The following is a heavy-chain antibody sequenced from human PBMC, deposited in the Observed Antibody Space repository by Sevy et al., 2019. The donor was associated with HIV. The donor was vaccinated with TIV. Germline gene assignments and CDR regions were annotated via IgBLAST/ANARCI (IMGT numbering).Heavy chain of an antibody. CDR3: ARVPTYYYGSATYFDS. J-gene: IGHJ4*02. D-gene: IGHD3-10*01. CDR1: GYTFSSNG. V-gene: IGHV1-18*01. CDR2: IGLYNGNS. Sequence: ASVKVSCKASGYTFSSNGITWVRQAPEQGLEWMGWIGLYNGNSNYAQKFRDRVTMTADTSTSTAYMERRSLRSDDTAVYYCARVPTYYYGSATYFDSWGQGSLVTVSS.